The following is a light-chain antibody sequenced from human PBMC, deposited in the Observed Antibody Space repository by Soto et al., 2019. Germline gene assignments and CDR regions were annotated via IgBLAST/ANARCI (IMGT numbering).Light chain of an antibody. Sequence: QSVLTQPPSVSGTPGQTVTISCSGARSNIGKNTLNWFQQLPGTAPNLLISTSNRRPSGVRDRFSGSKSGTSASLTISGLRSDDEADYYCAAWDDILNVVVFGGGTKVTVL. J-gene: IGLJ2*01. CDR2: TSN. V-gene: IGLV1-44*01. CDR3: AAWDDILNVVV. CDR1: RSNIGKNT.